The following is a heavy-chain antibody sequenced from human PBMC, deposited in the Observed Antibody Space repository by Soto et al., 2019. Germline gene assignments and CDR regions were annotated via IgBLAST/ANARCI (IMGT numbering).Heavy chain of an antibody. CDR2: ISSSSGTI. CDR3: ALRKTGSYFDY. D-gene: IGHD1-26*01. Sequence: PGGSLRLSCAASGFTFSSCSMNWVRQAPGKGLEWVSYISSSSGTIYYADSVKGRFTISRDNAKNSLYLQMNSLRAEDTAVYYCALRKTGSYFDYWGQGTLVTVSS. V-gene: IGHV3-48*01. CDR1: GFTFSSCS. J-gene: IGHJ4*02.